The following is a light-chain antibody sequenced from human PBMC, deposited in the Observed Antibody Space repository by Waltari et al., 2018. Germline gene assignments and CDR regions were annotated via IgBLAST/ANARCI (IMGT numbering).Light chain of an antibody. J-gene: IGLJ2*01. V-gene: IGLV2-8*01. CDR3: SSYVANNNPV. CDR1: RSYVGGYNF. Sequence: QSALTQPPSASGSPGQSVTISCTGPRSYVGGYNFVSWYQHHPGKAPRLIIYEVSERPSGVPDRFSGSKSGNTASLTVSGLQAEDEADYYCSSYVANNNPVFGGGTKLTVL. CDR2: EVS.